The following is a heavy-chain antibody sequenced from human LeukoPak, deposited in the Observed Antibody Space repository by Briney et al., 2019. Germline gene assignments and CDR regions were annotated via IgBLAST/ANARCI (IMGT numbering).Heavy chain of an antibody. CDR3: ARDGAPRPIPLEWLSDNWFDP. D-gene: IGHD3-3*01. CDR1: GFTFSSYS. V-gene: IGHV3-48*01. J-gene: IGHJ5*02. CDR2: ISSSSSTI. Sequence: GGSLRLSCAASGFTFSSYSMNWVRQAPGKGLEWVSYISSSSSTIYYADSVKGRFTISRDNAKNSLYLQMNSLRAEDTAVYYCARDGAPRPIPLEWLSDNWFDPWGQGTLVTVSS.